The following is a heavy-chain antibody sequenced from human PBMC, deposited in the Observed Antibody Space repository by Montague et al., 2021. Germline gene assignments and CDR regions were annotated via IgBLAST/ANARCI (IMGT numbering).Heavy chain of an antibody. CDR1: GGSISEFY. CDR2: IYDSGTT. D-gene: IGHD7-27*01. CDR3: ARRLGIRAPFDY. V-gene: IGHV4-59*08. Sequence: SETLSLTCTVTGGSISEFYWSWIRQSPEKGLEWIGCIYDSGTTNYNPSLKSRVTISADTSMNQLSLNLRSVTAADTAVYFCARRLGIRAPFDYWGQGTLVTVSS. J-gene: IGHJ4*02.